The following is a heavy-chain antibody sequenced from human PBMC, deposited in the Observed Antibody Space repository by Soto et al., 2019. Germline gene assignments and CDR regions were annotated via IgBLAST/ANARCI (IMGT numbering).Heavy chain of an antibody. CDR3: ARAARILSGTFDY. CDR1: GFTFSSYA. CDR2: ISYDGSNK. Sequence: GGSLRLSCAASGFTFSSYAMHWVRQAPGKGLEWVAVISYDGSNKYYADSVKDRFTISRDNSKNTLYLQMNSLRAEDTAVYYCARAARILSGTFDYWGQGTLVTVSS. D-gene: IGHD3-9*01. J-gene: IGHJ4*02. V-gene: IGHV3-30-3*01.